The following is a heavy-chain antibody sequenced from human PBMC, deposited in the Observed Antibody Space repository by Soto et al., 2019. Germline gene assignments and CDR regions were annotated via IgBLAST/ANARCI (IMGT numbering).Heavy chain of an antibody. CDR3: VTESNSRAVGVTLVDY. V-gene: IGHV4-31*03. CDR2: VYHSGTS. Sequence: SETLSLTCTVSGGIISSGGYYWSWLRQRPGKGLEWIGCVYHSGTSHSNPSLEGRVSLSVDTSRNHFSLSLRSVTAADTAVYYCVTESNSRAVGVTLVDYWGQGTLVTVS. CDR1: GGIISSGGYY. J-gene: IGHJ4*02. D-gene: IGHD1-26*01.